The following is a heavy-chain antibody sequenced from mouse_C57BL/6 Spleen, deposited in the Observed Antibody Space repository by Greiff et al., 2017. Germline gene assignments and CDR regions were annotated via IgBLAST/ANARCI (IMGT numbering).Heavy chain of an antibody. CDR1: GYTFTSYW. J-gene: IGHJ3*01. Sequence: QVQLQQSGAELAKPGASVTLSCKASGYTFTSYWMHWVNQRPGQGLEWIGYINPSSGYTKYNQKFKDKATLTADKSSSKAYMQLSSLTYEDSAVYYCAFDCYGSSLWFAYWGQGTLVTVSA. CDR2: INPSSGYT. CDR3: AFDCYGSSLWFAY. D-gene: IGHD1-1*01. V-gene: IGHV1-7*01.